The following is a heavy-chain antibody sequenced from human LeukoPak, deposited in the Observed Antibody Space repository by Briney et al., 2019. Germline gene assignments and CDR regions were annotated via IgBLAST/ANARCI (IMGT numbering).Heavy chain of an antibody. J-gene: IGHJ4*02. CDR2: INSDGSST. CDR1: GFTFSSYW. Sequence: EGSLRLSCEASGFTFSSYWMAWVRQAPGKGLVWVSRINSDGSSTSYADSVKGRFTISGDNAKNSLYLQMNSLRAEDTAVYYCARDIYYDSSGYYGSVYWGQGTLVTVSS. CDR3: ARDIYYDSSGYYGSVY. D-gene: IGHD3-22*01. V-gene: IGHV3-74*01.